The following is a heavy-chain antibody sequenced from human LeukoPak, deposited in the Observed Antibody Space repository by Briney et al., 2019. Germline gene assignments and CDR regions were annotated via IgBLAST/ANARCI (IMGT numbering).Heavy chain of an antibody. CDR3: TSYRLLGDNGDATHY. CDR1: GGTFSSYA. D-gene: IGHD4-17*01. CDR2: IIPILGIA. J-gene: IGHJ4*02. Sequence: SVKVSCKASGGTFSSYAISWVRQAPGQGLEWMGRIIPILGIANYAQKFQGRVTITADKSTSTAYMELSSLRSEDTAVYYCTSYRLLGDNGDATHYWGRGTLVTVSS. V-gene: IGHV1-69*04.